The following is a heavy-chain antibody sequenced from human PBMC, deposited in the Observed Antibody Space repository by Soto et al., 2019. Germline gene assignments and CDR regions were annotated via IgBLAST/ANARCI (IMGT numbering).Heavy chain of an antibody. CDR1: GFPFSHLW. D-gene: IGHD6-19*01. Sequence: EVQLVESGGGLIQPGGSLRLSCTASGFPFSHLWMHWVRQAPGKGLGWVSRISHDGSSTSHTESVRGRFSISRDNAKNTVYLKLSSLTAEDTAVYYCTSLSVAVDDYAFDIWGQGTVVTVS. J-gene: IGHJ3*02. CDR3: TSLSVAVDDYAFDI. CDR2: ISHDGSST. V-gene: IGHV3-74*01.